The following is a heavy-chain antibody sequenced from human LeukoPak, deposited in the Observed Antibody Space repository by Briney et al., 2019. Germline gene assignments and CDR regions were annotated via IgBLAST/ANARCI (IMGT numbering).Heavy chain of an antibody. V-gene: IGHV3-23*01. CDR1: GFTFSSYA. J-gene: IGHJ6*03. CDR2: ISGSGGST. CDR3: AKSYYGSGSYYNLPYYYYYYMDV. Sequence: GSLRLSCAASGFTFSSYAMSWVRQAPGKGLEWVSAISGSGGSTYYADSVKGRFTISRDNSKNTLYLQMNSLRAEDTAVYYCAKSYYGSGSYYNLPYYYYYYMDVWGKGTTVTVSS. D-gene: IGHD3-10*01.